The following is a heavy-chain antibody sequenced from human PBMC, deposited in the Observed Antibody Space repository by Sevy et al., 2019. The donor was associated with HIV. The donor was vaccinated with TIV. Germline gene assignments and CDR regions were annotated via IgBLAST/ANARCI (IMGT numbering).Heavy chain of an antibody. D-gene: IGHD7-27*01. CDR3: AREGGVATTGDHDAFDI. Sequence: ASVKVSCRASGDTFSTYGLSWVRQAPGQGLEWMGGIIPIFGTPNYAQKFQGRVTITADESASTAYMELSSLGSEDTALYYCAREGGVATTGDHDAFDIWGHGTLVTVSS. J-gene: IGHJ3*02. CDR1: GDTFSTYG. V-gene: IGHV1-69*13. CDR2: IIPIFGTP.